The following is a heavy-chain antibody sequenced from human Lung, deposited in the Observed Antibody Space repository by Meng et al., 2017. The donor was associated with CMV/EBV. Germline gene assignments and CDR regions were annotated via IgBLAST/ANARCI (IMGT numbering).Heavy chain of an antibody. D-gene: IGHD1-14*01. V-gene: IGHV1-2*02. CDR3: TSAPGDY. J-gene: IGHJ4*03. CDR2: INPKSGGT. Sequence: ASVKVSCKASGYTFIDYYMHWVRQAPGQGLEWVGWINPKSGGTHYAQSFQGRVTITRDTSINTVYVEISSLKSDDTAVYYCTSAPGDYWGQRTLVTVSS. CDR1: GYTFIDYY.